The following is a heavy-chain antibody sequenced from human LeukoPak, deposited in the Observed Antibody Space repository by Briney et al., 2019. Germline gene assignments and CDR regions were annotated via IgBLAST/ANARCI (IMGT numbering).Heavy chain of an antibody. Sequence: ASVXXXXXXSGYTFTSYAXXWXRQAAGQRLEXXXWXNAGNGNTKYSQKFQGRVTITRDTSASTAYMELSSLRSEDTAVYYCARDLSCSSTSCPLDYWGQGTLVTVSS. CDR3: ARDLSCSSTSCPLDY. V-gene: IGHV1-3*01. D-gene: IGHD2-2*01. J-gene: IGHJ4*02. CDR2: XNAGNGNT. CDR1: GYTFTSYA.